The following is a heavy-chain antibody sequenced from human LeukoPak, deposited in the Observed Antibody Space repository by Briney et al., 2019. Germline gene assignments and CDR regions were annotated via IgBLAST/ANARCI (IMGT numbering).Heavy chain of an antibody. J-gene: IGHJ3*02. CDR3: ARVYRGYHYDAFDI. D-gene: IGHD3-22*01. CDR2: IYTSGST. CDR1: GGSISSYY. V-gene: IGHV4-4*07. Sequence: PSETLSLTCTVSGGSISSYYWSWIRQPAGKGLEWIGRIYTSGSTNYNPSLKSRVTMSVDTSKNQFSLKLSSVTAADTAVYYCARVYRGYHYDAFDIWGQGTMVTVSS.